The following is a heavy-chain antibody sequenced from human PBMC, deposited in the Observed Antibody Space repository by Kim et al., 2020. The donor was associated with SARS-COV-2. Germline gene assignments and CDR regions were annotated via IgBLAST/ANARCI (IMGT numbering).Heavy chain of an antibody. V-gene: IGHV4-30-2*05. CDR2: T. CDR3: ARVYYYYMDV. Sequence: TYYNPSLKSRVTISVDTSKNQFSLKLSSVTAADTAVYYCARVYYYYMDVWGKGTTVTVSS. J-gene: IGHJ6*03.